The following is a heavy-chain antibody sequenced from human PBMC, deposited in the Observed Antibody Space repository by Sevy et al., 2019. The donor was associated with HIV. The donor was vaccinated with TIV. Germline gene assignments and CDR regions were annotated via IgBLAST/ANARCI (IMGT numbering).Heavy chain of an antibody. CDR3: ARGLSYSYAKRGDWVNWYFDV. CDR1: GYTFDSHD. J-gene: IGHJ2*01. V-gene: IGHV1-8*01. D-gene: IGHD2-21*01. Sequence: ASVKVSCKASGYTFDSHDINWIRQAPGQGLEWMGWMNPNSGNTGYAQRFQGRVTMTRTSSISTAYMDLNDVRSEDTALYYCARGLSYSYAKRGDWVNWYFDVWGRGTLVTVSS. CDR2: MNPNSGNT.